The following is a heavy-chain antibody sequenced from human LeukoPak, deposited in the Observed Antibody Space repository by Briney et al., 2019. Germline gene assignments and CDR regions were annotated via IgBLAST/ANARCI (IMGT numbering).Heavy chain of an antibody. J-gene: IGHJ5*02. CDR1: GGTFSSYA. CDR2: IIPIFGTA. V-gene: IGHV1-69*13. Sequence: SVKVSCKASGGTFSSYAISWVRQAPGQGLEWMGGIIPIFGTANYAQKFQGRVTITADESTSTAYMELSSLRSEDTAVYYCAREELYSRKFDPWGQGTLVTVSS. D-gene: IGHD1-14*01. CDR3: AREELYSRKFDP.